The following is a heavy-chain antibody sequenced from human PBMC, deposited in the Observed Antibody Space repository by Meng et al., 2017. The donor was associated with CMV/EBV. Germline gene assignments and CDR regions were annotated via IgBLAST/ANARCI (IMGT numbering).Heavy chain of an antibody. D-gene: IGHD3-22*01. CDR3: AKADYYDGSGYYFDY. Sequence: AGFTFSGYAMGWVRQAQGKSLEWVSSISGTGSNTYYADSVKGRFTISRDDSHNTLFLHMNSLRAEDTAVYYCAKADYYDGSGYYFDYWGQGTLVTVSS. CDR2: ISGTGSNT. V-gene: IGHV3-23*01. CDR1: GFTFSGYA. J-gene: IGHJ4*02.